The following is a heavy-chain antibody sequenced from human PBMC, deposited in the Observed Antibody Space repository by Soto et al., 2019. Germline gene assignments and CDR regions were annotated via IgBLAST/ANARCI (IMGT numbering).Heavy chain of an antibody. Sequence: GGSLRLSCAASGFTFSSYGMHWVRQAPGKGLEWVAVISYDGSNKYYADSVKGRFTISRDNSKNTLYLQMNSLRAEDTAVYYCAKAEMATIDYWGQGTLVTVSS. CDR2: ISYDGSNK. V-gene: IGHV3-30*18. CDR1: GFTFSSYG. J-gene: IGHJ4*02. CDR3: AKAEMATIDY. D-gene: IGHD5-12*01.